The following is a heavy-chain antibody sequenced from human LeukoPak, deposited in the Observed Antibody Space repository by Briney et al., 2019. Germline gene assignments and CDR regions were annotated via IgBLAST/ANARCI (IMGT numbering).Heavy chain of an antibody. J-gene: IGHJ3*02. V-gene: IGHV1-8*02. Sequence: GASVKVSCKASGGTFSSYAVSWVRQAPGQGLEWMGWMNPNSGNTGYAQKFQGRVTLTRNTPISTAYMELSSLRSEDTAVYYCARLYYDGDIWGQGTMVTVSS. D-gene: IGHD3-3*01. CDR1: GGTFSSYA. CDR2: MNPNSGNT. CDR3: ARLYYDGDI.